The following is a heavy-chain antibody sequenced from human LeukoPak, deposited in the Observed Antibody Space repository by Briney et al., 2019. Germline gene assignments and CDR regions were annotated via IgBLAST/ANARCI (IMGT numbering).Heavy chain of an antibody. J-gene: IGHJ4*02. Sequence: PGGSLRLSCAASGFTFSSYAMNWVRQPPGKGLEWVSGISGSGDNTNYADSVKGRFTISRDNSKNTLYLQMDSLRAEDTAVYYCVREARGYHYTYFDYWGQGTLVTVYS. CDR2: ISGSGDNT. V-gene: IGHV3-23*01. D-gene: IGHD5-18*01. CDR1: GFTFSSYA. CDR3: VREARGYHYTYFDY.